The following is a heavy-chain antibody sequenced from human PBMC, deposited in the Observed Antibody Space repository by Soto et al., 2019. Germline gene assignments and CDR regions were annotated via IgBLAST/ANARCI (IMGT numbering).Heavy chain of an antibody. V-gene: IGHV4-34*01. D-gene: IGHD6-13*01. CDR1: GGSFSGYY. CDR2: INHSGSN. J-gene: IGHJ4*02. CDR3: ARARENGIAAAGTVSGPGYYFDY. Sequence: PSETLSLTCAVYGGSFSGYYWSWIRQPPGKGLEWVGEINHSGSNNYHPSLKSRVTISVDTSKTQFSLTLSSVTAADTAVYYCARARENGIAAAGTVSGPGYYFDYWGQGTLVTVSS.